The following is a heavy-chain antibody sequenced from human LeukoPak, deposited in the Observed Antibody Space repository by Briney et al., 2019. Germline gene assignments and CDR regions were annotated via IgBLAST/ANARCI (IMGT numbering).Heavy chain of an antibody. D-gene: IGHD5-12*01. Sequence: PGESLKISCKASGYSFTTCWIGWVRQMPGKGLEWMGIIYPGDSDTRYSPSFHGQVIISADKSISTAYLQWNSLKASDTAMYYCASGGYGTFDSWGQGTLVTVSS. CDR1: GYSFTTCW. CDR2: IYPGDSDT. J-gene: IGHJ4*02. V-gene: IGHV5-51*01. CDR3: ASGGYGTFDS.